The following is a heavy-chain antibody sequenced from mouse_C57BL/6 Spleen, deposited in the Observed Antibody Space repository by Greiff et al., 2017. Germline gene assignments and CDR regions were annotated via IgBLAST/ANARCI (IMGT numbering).Heavy chain of an antibody. CDR2: ISSGSSTI. J-gene: IGHJ2*01. Sequence: EVHLVESGGGLVKPGGSLKPSCAASGFTFSDYGMHWVRQAPEKGLEWVAYISSGSSTIYYADTVKGRFTISRDNAKNTLFLQMTSLRSEDTAMYYCAKIYDGYYGNYFDYWGQGTTLTVSS. D-gene: IGHD2-3*01. V-gene: IGHV5-17*01. CDR1: GFTFSDYG. CDR3: AKIYDGYYGNYFDY.